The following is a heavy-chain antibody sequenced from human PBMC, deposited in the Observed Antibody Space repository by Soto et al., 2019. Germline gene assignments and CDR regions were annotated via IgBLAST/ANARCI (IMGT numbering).Heavy chain of an antibody. J-gene: IGHJ5*02. CDR2: INPNSGGT. D-gene: IGHD6-19*01. V-gene: IGHV1-2*02. Sequence: ASVKVSCKASGYTIIDNYLHWVRQAPGQGLEWMGWINPNSGGTNYAQKFQGRVTMTRDTSISTAYMELSRLRSDDTAVFYCARAPKVYGSSLATWGQGTPVTVSS. CDR1: GYTIIDNY. CDR3: ARAPKVYGSSLAT.